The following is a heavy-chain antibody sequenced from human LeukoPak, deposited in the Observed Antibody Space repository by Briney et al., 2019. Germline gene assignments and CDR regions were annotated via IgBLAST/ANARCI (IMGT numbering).Heavy chain of an antibody. CDR2: IYTSGST. V-gene: IGHV4-61*02. Sequence: SQTLSLTCTVSVRSISSGSYYWRWIRQPAGKGLQCIGRIYTSGSTNYNPSLKSRVTISVDTSKNQFSLKLSSVTAADTAVYYCARDRPSEYYYDSSGYLDAFDIWGQGTMVTVSS. CDR3: ARDRPSEYYYDSSGYLDAFDI. CDR1: VRSISSGSYY. D-gene: IGHD3-22*01. J-gene: IGHJ3*02.